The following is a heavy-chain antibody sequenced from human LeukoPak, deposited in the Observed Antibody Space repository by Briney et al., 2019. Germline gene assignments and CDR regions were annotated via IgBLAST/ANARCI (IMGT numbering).Heavy chain of an antibody. J-gene: IGHJ3*02. V-gene: IGHV3-7*01. D-gene: IGHD2-2*01. CDR3: ARVYLGAFDI. CDR1: GFTFSSYW. Sequence: PGGPLRLSCAVSGFTFSSYWMSWVRQAPGKVLEWVANIKEDGSEKYYVDSVKGRFTISRDNAKNSLYLQMNSLRAEDTAVYYCARVYLGAFDIWGQGTMVTVSS. CDR2: IKEDGSEK.